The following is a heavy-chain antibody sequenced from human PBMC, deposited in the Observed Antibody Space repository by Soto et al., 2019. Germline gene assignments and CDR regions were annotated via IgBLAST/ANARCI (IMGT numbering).Heavy chain of an antibody. CDR1: GGSLSSGYYY. CDR2: IYYSGST. CDR3: ARWWSGSRQGFDP. Sequence: SETLSLTCTVSGGSLSSGYYYWSWISQHPGKGLEWIGYIYYSGSTYYNPSLKSRVTISVDTSKNQFSLKLSSVTAADTAVYYCARWWSGSRQGFDPWGQGTLVTVSS. V-gene: IGHV4-31*03. J-gene: IGHJ5*02. D-gene: IGHD3-3*01.